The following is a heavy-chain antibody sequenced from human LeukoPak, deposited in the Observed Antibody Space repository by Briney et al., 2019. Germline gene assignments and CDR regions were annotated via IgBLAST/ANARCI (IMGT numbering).Heavy chain of an antibody. CDR3: AKDLLSDSFDY. J-gene: IGHJ4*02. CDR2: ILYDGNNK. CDR1: RFTFSSYG. V-gene: IGHV3-30*02. Sequence: GGSLRLSCAASRFTFSSYGMYWVRQAPDKGLEWVAFILYDGNNKYYADSVKGRFTISRDNSKDTLYLQMNSLRAEDTAVYYCAKDLLSDSFDYWGQGTLVTVSS. D-gene: IGHD2-15*01.